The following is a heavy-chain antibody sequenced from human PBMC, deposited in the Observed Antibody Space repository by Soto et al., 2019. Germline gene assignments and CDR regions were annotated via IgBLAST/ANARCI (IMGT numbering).Heavy chain of an antibody. D-gene: IGHD1-26*01. J-gene: IGHJ4*01. CDR1: GFTVSRNF. V-gene: IGHV3-53*01. CDR3: ARVVLVGATPDYFDH. CDR2: LYSGGTT. Sequence: EVQLVESGGGLIQPGGSLRLSCAVSGFTVSRNFMSWIRQAPGKGLQWVSILYSGGTTYYTDSVKGRFTNSGDNSKNTVYLQMNSLRVEDTATYYCARVVLVGATPDYFDHWGQGTLVSVSS.